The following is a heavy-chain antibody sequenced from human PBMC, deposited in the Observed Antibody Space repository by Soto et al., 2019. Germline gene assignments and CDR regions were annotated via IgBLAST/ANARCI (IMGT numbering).Heavy chain of an antibody. CDR2: INHSGST. V-gene: IGHV4-34*01. D-gene: IGHD2-15*01. CDR1: GGSISSYY. Sequence: SETLSLTCTVSGGSISSYYWSWIRQSPGKGLEWIGEINHSGSTNYNPSLKSRVTLSVDTSKKQFSLKVSSVTAAVTAVYCCASRGGNGIVVVVAATGGRWFDPWGQGTLVTVSS. J-gene: IGHJ5*02. CDR3: ASRGGNGIVVVVAATGGRWFDP.